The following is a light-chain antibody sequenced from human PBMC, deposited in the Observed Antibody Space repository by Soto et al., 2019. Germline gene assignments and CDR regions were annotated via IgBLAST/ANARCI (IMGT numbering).Light chain of an antibody. V-gene: IGKV3-20*01. J-gene: IGKJ3*01. CDR1: QSISSSY. CDR2: GAS. Sequence: EIVLTQSPGTLSLSPGERATLSCRASQSISSSYLAWYQQKPGQAPRLLVYGASSRATGTPDRFSGSGSGKNFPPPLHRLGPENFAVYFFKQNGSSRFPFGPGTKVEFK. CDR3: KQNGSSRFP.